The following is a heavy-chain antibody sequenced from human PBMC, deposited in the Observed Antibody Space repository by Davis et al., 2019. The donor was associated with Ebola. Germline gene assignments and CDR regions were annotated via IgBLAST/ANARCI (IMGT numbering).Heavy chain of an antibody. CDR1: GFTFSSYS. CDR2: ISSSSSTI. V-gene: IGHV3-48*02. D-gene: IGHD3-9*01. Sequence: GESLKISCAASGFTFSSYSMNWVRQAPGKGLEWVSYISSSSSTIYYADSVKGRFTISRDNAKNSLYLQMNSLRDEDTAVYYCARSWLTPYYNYGMDVWGKGTTVTVSS. J-gene: IGHJ6*04. CDR3: ARSWLTPYYNYGMDV.